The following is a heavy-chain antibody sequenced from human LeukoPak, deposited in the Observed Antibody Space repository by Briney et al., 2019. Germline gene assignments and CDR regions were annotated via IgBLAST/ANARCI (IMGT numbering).Heavy chain of an antibody. CDR3: ARANRGYYYYMDV. Sequence: SETLSLTCAVYGGAFSGYYWSWIRQPPGKGLEWIGEINHSGSTNYNPSLKSRVTISVDTSKNQFSLKLSSVTAADTAVYYCARANRGYYYYMDVWGKGTTVTISS. J-gene: IGHJ6*03. V-gene: IGHV4-34*01. CDR1: GGAFSGYY. CDR2: INHSGST. D-gene: IGHD3-10*01.